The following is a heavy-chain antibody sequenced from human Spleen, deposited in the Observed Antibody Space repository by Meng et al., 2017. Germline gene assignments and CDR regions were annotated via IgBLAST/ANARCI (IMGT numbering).Heavy chain of an antibody. CDR2: IGHSGIT. Sequence: QPQLQDSGPGLVKPSEALYLTFSVSGGSISTSGYYWGWIRQPPGKGLEWIGSIGHSGITYYTPSLKSRVTVSIDTSKSQFSLKLTSVTAADTAVYYCVRSSGWVRTGFDPWGQGTLVTVSS. CDR1: GGSISTSGYY. CDR3: VRSSGWVRTGFDP. D-gene: IGHD6-19*01. V-gene: IGHV4-39*01. J-gene: IGHJ5*02.